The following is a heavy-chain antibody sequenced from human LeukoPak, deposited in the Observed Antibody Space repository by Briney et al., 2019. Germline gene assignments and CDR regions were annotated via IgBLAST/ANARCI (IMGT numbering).Heavy chain of an antibody. CDR1: RYTLTGYY. CDR3: ASVGDYASDAFDI. CDR2: INPNSGGT. J-gene: IGHJ3*02. V-gene: IGHV1-2*02. Sequence: GASVKDSCKASRYTLTGYYMHWVRQAPGQGLEWMGWINPNSGGTNYAQKFQDRVTMTRDTYISTAYMELGRLRSDDTAVYYCASVGDYASDAFDIWGQGTMVTVSS. D-gene: IGHD4-17*01.